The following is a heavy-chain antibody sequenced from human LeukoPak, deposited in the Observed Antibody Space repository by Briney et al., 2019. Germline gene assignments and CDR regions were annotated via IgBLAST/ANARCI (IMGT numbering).Heavy chain of an antibody. CDR1: GFTVTSNH. CDR3: ARASSGSSLSAFDI. Sequence: GGSLRLSCAASGFTVTSNHMSWVRQAPGKGLEWVSVFYSGGSTYYADSVKGRFTISRDNSKNTLYLQMNSLRAEDTAVYCCARASSGSSLSAFDIWGQGTMVTVSS. V-gene: IGHV3-66*01. CDR2: FYSGGST. J-gene: IGHJ3*02. D-gene: IGHD1-26*01.